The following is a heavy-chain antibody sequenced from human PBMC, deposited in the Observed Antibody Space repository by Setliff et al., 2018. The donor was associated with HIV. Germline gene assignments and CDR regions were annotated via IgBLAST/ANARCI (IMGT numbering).Heavy chain of an antibody. D-gene: IGHD2-21*01. V-gene: IGHV4-59*01. J-gene: IGHJ6*03. CDR1: GGSISSYY. CDR2: IYYSGST. CDR3: ARVIRDYYSYTDV. Sequence: PSETLSLTCTVSGGSISSYYWSWIRQPPGKGLEWIGYIYYSGSTNYNPSLKSRVTISVDTSKNRFSLKLTSVTAADTAVYYCARVIRDYYSYTDVWGKGTTVTVSS.